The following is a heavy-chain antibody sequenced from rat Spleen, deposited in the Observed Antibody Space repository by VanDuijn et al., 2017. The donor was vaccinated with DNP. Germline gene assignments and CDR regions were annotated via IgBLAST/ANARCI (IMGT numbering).Heavy chain of an antibody. V-gene: IGHV5-25*01. CDR3: TRAPTGDDFDY. CDR1: GFSFSKHD. CDR2: ISTIGGAT. J-gene: IGHJ2*01. Sequence: EVQLVESGGGLVLPGGSLKLSCAASGFSFSKHDMAWVRQAPTKGLEWVASISTIGGATYFRDSVKGRLTVSRHNGKSTLYLQMNSLRSEDTATYYCTRAPTGDDFDYWGQGVMVTVSS. D-gene: IGHD4-2*01.